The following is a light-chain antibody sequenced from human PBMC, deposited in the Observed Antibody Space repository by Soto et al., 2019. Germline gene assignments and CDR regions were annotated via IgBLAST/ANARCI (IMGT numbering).Light chain of an antibody. J-gene: IGKJ4*01. Sequence: IPMTQSPSSLSASVGDRVTITCRASQSISSYLNWYQKQTGKAPKLLIYAASSLQSGVPSRVSGIGSGTDFTLTISSLQPEDGATYYGQQLNSYPLTFGGGTKVDIK. CDR3: QQLNSYPLT. V-gene: IGKV1-39*01. CDR1: QSISSY. CDR2: AAS.